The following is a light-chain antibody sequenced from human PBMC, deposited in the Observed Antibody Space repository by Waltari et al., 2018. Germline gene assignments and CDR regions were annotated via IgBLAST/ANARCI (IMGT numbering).Light chain of an antibody. Sequence: QSALTQPPSASGSPGQSVTIPCTGTSSDVGAYAYVSGYQHHPDKAPKLIIFEVNKWPSGVPDRFSGSKSGNTASLTVSGLQAEDEADYYCSSYAGTDNFVVFGGGTKLTVL. CDR1: SSDVGAYAY. CDR2: EVN. J-gene: IGLJ2*01. V-gene: IGLV2-8*01. CDR3: SSYAGTDNFVV.